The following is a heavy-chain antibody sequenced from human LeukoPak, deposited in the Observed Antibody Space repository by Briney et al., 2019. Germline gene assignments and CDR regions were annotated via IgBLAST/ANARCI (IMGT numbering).Heavy chain of an antibody. D-gene: IGHD1-1*01. CDR3: AKDYIFGTTSVDFDY. CDR2: ISGDGGST. J-gene: IGHJ4*02. V-gene: IGHV3-43*02. Sequence: GGSLRLSCAASGFTFDDYAMHWVRQAPGKGLEWVSLISGDGGSTYYADSVKGRFTISRDNSKNSLYLQMNSLRTEDTALYYCAKDYIFGTTSVDFDYWGQGTLVTASS. CDR1: GFTFDDYA.